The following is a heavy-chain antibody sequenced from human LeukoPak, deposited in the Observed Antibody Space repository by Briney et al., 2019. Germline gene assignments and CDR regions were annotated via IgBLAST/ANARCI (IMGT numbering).Heavy chain of an antibody. CDR2: IYYSGST. D-gene: IGHD1-26*01. CDR3: ARDRVGATPGYYYYGMDV. Sequence: SETLSLTCTVSGGSIRSYYWSWIRQPPGKGLEWIGYIYYSGSTNYNPSLKSRVTISVDTSKNQFSLRLSSVTAADTAVYYCARDRVGATPGYYYYGMDVWGQGTTVTVSS. CDR1: GGSIRSYY. J-gene: IGHJ6*02. V-gene: IGHV4-59*01.